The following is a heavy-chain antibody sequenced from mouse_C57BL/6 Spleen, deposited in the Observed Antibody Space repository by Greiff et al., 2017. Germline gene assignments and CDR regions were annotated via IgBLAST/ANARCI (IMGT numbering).Heavy chain of an antibody. J-gene: IGHJ3*01. D-gene: IGHD2-4*01. CDR3: ARKGYDYDGFAY. CDR1: GYAFSSSW. V-gene: IGHV1-82*01. CDR2: IYPGDGDT. Sequence: QVQLKESGPELVKPGASVKISCKASGYAFSSSWMNWVKQRPGKGLEWIGRIYPGDGDTNYNGKFKGKATLTADKSSSTAYMQLSSLTSEDSAVYFCARKGYDYDGFAYWGQGTLVTVSA.